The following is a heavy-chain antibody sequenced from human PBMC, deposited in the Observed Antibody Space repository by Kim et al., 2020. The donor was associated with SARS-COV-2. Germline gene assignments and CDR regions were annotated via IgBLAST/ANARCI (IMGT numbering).Heavy chain of an antibody. V-gene: IGHV3-23*01. J-gene: IGHJ6*02. Sequence: VKGRFTISRDKSKNTLYLQMNSLRAEDTAVYYCAKPLWQQYDCYDYGMDVWGQGTTVTVSS. CDR3: AKPLWQQYDCYDYGMDV. D-gene: IGHD3-3*01.